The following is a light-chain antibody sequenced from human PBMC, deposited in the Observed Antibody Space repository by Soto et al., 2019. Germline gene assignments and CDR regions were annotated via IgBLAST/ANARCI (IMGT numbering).Light chain of an antibody. CDR2: GAS. CDR3: QQYNNWPL. Sequence: EIVMTQSPATLSVSPGERATLSCRASQSVSSNLAWYQQKPGQAPRLLIYGASTRATGTPARFSGSGSGTEFTLTISSLQSEDFAVYYCQQYNNWPLFGQGTKVDIK. J-gene: IGKJ1*01. V-gene: IGKV3-15*01. CDR1: QSVSSN.